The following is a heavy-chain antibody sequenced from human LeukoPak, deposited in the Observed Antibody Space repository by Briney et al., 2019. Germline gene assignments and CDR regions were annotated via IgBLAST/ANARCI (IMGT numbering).Heavy chain of an antibody. J-gene: IGHJ1*01. CDR1: GGSISSYY. D-gene: IGHD3-3*01. V-gene: IGHV4-4*07. Sequence: SETLSLTCTVSGGSISSYYWSWIRQPAGKGLEWIGRIYTSGSTNYNPSLKSRVTISVDTSKNQFSLKLSSVTAADTAVYYCAPGRFLEWLSPWGQGTLVTVSS. CDR3: APGRFLEWLSP. CDR2: IYTSGST.